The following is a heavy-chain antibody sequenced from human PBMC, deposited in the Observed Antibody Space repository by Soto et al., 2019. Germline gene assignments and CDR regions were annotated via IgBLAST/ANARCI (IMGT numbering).Heavy chain of an antibody. Sequence: QVQLVQSGAEVKKPGASVKVSCKASGYTFTSYYMHWVRQAPGQGLEWMGIINPSGGSTSYAQKFQGRVTMTRDTSTSTVYMELSSLRSEDTAVYYCAREPPKFVQLWFVFDYWGQGTLVTVSS. J-gene: IGHJ4*02. D-gene: IGHD5-18*01. CDR3: AREPPKFVQLWFVFDY. V-gene: IGHV1-46*01. CDR1: GYTFTSYY. CDR2: INPSGGST.